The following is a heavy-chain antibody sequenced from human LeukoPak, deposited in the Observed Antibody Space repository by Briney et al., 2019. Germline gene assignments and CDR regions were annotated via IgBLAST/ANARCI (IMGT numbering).Heavy chain of an antibody. CDR2: IKGYGRHT. CDR3: VRYWDHFYFDS. D-gene: IGHD3-3*02. CDR1: VFPFSNYW. J-gene: IGHJ4*02. Sequence: GGSLRLSCAASVFPFSNYWMQWVRQAPGKGLVWVSRIKGYGRHTIYADSVKGRFTISRDNDKNTLYLQTKSLRAEDTAVYYCVRYWDHFYFDSWGLGTLVTVS. V-gene: IGHV3-74*01.